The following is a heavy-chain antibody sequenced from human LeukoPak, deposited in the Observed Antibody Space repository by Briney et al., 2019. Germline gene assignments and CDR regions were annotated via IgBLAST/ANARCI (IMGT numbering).Heavy chain of an antibody. CDR2: ISYDGSNK. CDR3: AKKIWHAVMDQYYGMDV. J-gene: IGHJ6*02. CDR1: GFIFTKHA. D-gene: IGHD3-16*01. V-gene: IGHV3-30-3*02. Sequence: QSGGSLRLSCAASGFIFTKHAMHWVRQAPGKGLEWVAVISYDGSNKYYADSVKGRFTISRDNSKRTLYLQMSSLRAEDTAVYYCAKKIWHAVMDQYYGMDVWGQGTTVTVSS.